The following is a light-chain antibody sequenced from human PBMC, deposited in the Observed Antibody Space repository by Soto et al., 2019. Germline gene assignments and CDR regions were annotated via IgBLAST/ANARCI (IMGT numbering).Light chain of an antibody. CDR3: QQRSSWPPALS. CDR1: QSVRSF. Sequence: EIVLTQSPATLSLSPGERATLSCRASQSVRSFLAWYQQKPGQAPRLLIYDASTRATGVPGRFSGSGSGTDVTLTISSLEPEDFAVYYCQQRSSWPPALSFGGGTKVE. J-gene: IGKJ4*01. V-gene: IGKV3-11*01. CDR2: DAS.